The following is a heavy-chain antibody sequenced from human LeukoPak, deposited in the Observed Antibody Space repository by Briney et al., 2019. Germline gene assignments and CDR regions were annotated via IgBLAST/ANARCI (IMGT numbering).Heavy chain of an antibody. D-gene: IGHD3-10*01. CDR3: ARVITMLRGVIPNWFDP. V-gene: IGHV1-69*05. Sequence: SVKVSCKASGGTFSSYAISWVRQAPGQGLEWMGGIIPIFGTANYAQKLQGRVTMTTDTSTSTAYMELRSLRSDDTAVYYCARVITMLRGVIPNWFDPWGQGTLVTVSS. CDR2: IIPIFGTA. CDR1: GGTFSSYA. J-gene: IGHJ5*02.